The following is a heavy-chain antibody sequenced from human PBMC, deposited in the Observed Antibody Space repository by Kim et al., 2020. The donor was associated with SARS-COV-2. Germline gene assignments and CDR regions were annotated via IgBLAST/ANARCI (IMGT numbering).Heavy chain of an antibody. CDR2: ISADGINT. CDR1: GFTLNNYW. V-gene: IGHV3-74*01. CDR3: ASHRGGWLSDY. D-gene: IGHD6-19*01. J-gene: IGHJ4*02. Sequence: GGSLRLSCAVSGFTLNNYWMHWVRQVPGKGLEWLSRISADGINTVYADSVKGRFTISRDTAKNTVYLQMNSLRGEDPAVYYCASHRGGWLSDYWGQGTLVTVSS.